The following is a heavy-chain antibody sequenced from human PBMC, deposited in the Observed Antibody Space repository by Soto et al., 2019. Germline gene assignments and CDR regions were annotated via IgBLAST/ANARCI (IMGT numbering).Heavy chain of an antibody. CDR3: AKDIFGSDGPPALYYYYGIDV. Sequence: PGGSLRLSCAASGFTFDDYTMHWVRQAPGKGLEWVSLISWDGGSTYYADSVKGRFTISRDNSKNSLYLQMNSLRTEDTALYYCAKDIFGSDGPPALYYYYGIDVRAQRTTVTGSS. CDR2: ISWDGGST. CDR1: GFTFDDYT. D-gene: IGHD5-18*01. V-gene: IGHV3-43*01. J-gene: IGHJ6*02.